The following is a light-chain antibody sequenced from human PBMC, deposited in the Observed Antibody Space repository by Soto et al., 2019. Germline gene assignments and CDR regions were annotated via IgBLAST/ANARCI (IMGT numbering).Light chain of an antibody. CDR2: RND. V-gene: IGLV1-47*01. Sequence: QSVLTQPPSASGTPRQRVTISCSGSSSNIGSNYAYWYQQLPGTAPKLLIYRNDQRPSGVPDRFSGSKSGTSASLAISGLRSEDEAAYFCATWDDSLSGVVIGGGTKLTVL. CDR3: ATWDDSLSGVV. CDR1: SSNIGSNY. J-gene: IGLJ2*01.